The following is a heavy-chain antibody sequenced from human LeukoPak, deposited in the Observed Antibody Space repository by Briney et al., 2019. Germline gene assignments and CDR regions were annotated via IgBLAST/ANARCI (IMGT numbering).Heavy chain of an antibody. Sequence: GESLKIPCKCSGKRLNNYWIAWVRQMPGKGLEWMGTIHPGDSDTRYSPSFQGQVTMSADKSISTAYLQWSSLKASDTAMYYCATHESSSGWFDPGGQGTLVTVSS. J-gene: IGHJ5*02. V-gene: IGHV5-51*01. CDR3: ATHESSSGWFDP. CDR2: IHPGDSDT. CDR1: GKRLNNYW.